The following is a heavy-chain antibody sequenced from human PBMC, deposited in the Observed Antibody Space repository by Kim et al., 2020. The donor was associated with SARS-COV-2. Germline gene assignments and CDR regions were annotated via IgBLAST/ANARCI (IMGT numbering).Heavy chain of an antibody. D-gene: IGHD7-27*01. CDR3: ARDRTTPRLTGDPIYYYYGMDV. V-gene: IGHV1-69*04. Sequence: SVKVSCKASGGTFSSYAISWVRQAPGQGLEWMGRIIPILGIANYAQKFQGRVTITADKSTSTAYMELSSLRSEDTAVYYCARDRTTPRLTGDPIYYYYGMDVWGQGTTVTVSS. CDR2: IIPILGIA. J-gene: IGHJ6*02. CDR1: GGTFSSYA.